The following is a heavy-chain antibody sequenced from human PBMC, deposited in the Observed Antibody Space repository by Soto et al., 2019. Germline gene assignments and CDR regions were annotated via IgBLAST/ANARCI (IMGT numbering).Heavy chain of an antibody. CDR1: DFTFDGNG. J-gene: IGHJ4*02. Sequence: GLSLRLSCAAYDFTFDGNGMSWVRQAPGKGPEWVSTISPEGFNTHYADSVRGRFTISRDNSRNTVDLHMSSLIAEDTAIYYCVSWVSAHFDYWGQGTPVTVSS. CDR2: ISPEGFNT. D-gene: IGHD2-8*01. V-gene: IGHV3-23*01. CDR3: VSWVSAHFDY.